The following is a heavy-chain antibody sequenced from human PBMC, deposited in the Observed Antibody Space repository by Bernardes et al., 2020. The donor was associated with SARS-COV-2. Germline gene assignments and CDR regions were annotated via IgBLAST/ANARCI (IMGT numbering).Heavy chain of an antibody. J-gene: IGHJ5*02. V-gene: IGHV4-59*01. CDR2: IYYSGST. CDR3: ARGDDFWSGYYTVGPWFDP. D-gene: IGHD3-3*01. Sequence: SETLSLTCTVSGGSISSYYWSWIRQPPGKGLEWIGYIYYSGSTNYNPSLKSRVTISVDTSKNQFSLKLSSVTAADTAVYYCARGDDFWSGYYTVGPWFDPWGQGTLVTVSS. CDR1: GGSISSYY.